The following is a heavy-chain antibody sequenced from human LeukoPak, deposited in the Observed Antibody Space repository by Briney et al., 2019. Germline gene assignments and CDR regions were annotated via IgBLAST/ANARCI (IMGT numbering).Heavy chain of an antibody. Sequence: SVKVSCKASGGTFSSYAISWVRQAPGQGLEWMEGIIPIFGTANYAQKFQGRVTITADESTSTAYMELSSLRSEDTAVYYCARRTIFGVANQETFDYWGQGTLVTVSS. CDR1: GGTFSSYA. CDR2: IIPIFGTA. J-gene: IGHJ4*02. V-gene: IGHV1-69*01. CDR3: ARRTIFGVANQETFDY. D-gene: IGHD3-3*01.